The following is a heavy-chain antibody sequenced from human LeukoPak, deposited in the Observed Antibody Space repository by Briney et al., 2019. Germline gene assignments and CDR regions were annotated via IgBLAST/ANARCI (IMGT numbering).Heavy chain of an antibody. Sequence: MPGESLRLPCVVSGFTFSSHSVNWVRQAPGKGLEWVLSITTSNYIFYAESVKGRFTISRDNAKNSLYLQMTSLRAEDTAVYYCVREQARAGSFDYWGQGTLVTVSS. CDR1: GFTFSSHS. D-gene: IGHD6-19*01. CDR3: VREQARAGSFDY. J-gene: IGHJ4*02. V-gene: IGHV3-21*01. CDR2: ITTSNYI.